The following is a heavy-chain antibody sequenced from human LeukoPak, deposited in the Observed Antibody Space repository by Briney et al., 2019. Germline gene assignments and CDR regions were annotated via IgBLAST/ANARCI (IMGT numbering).Heavy chain of an antibody. V-gene: IGHV1-18*01. CDR2: INSYDADT. CDR3: ARTTCVDDCYSRFDY. CDR1: GYTFSNYG. D-gene: IGHD2-21*02. J-gene: IGHJ4*02. Sequence: ASVKVSCKASGYTFSNYGISWVRRAPGQGLEWMGWINSYDADTKSAQKVQGRVAMTTDTSTNTAYMELRSLRSDDTAVYYCARTTCVDDCYSRFDYWGQGTLVTVSS.